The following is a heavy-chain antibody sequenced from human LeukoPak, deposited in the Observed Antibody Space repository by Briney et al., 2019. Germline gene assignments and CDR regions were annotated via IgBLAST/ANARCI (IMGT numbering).Heavy chain of an antibody. Sequence: PGGSLRLSCAASGFTFSSYAMNWVRQAPGKGLEWVSYITNNGTTIYYADSVKGRFTTSRDNAENSLYLQMNSLRAEDTAIYYCARDQWLAYYYHGMDVWGQGTTVTVSS. V-gene: IGHV3-48*03. J-gene: IGHJ6*02. CDR2: ITNNGTTI. D-gene: IGHD6-19*01. CDR3: ARDQWLAYYYHGMDV. CDR1: GFTFSSYA.